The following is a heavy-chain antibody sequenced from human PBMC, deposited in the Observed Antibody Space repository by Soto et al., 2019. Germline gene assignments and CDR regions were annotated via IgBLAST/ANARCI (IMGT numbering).Heavy chain of an antibody. Sequence: PGKGLEWVGRIKSKTDGGTTDYVAPVKGRFIISRDDSKNMVYLQMNSLKTEDTAMYYCTTGQVAGTRDYWLQGSLVIGSS. V-gene: IGHV3-15*01. CDR2: IKSKTDGGTT. J-gene: IGHJ4*02. CDR3: TTGQVAGTRDY. D-gene: IGHD6-19*01.